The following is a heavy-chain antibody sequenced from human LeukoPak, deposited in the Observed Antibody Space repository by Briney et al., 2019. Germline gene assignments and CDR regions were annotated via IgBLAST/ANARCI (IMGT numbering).Heavy chain of an antibody. Sequence: SVTVSCKASGGTFSSYAISWVRQAPGQGLEWMGRIIPIFGIANYAQKFQGRVTITADKSTSTAYMELSSLRSEDTAVYYCARSMGSYFNFDYWGQGTLVTVSS. J-gene: IGHJ4*02. CDR2: IIPIFGIA. CDR3: ARSMGSYFNFDY. D-gene: IGHD1-26*01. V-gene: IGHV1-69*04. CDR1: GGTFSSYA.